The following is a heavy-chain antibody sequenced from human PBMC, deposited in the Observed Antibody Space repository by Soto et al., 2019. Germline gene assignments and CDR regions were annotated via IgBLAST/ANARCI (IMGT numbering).Heavy chain of an antibody. Sequence: GALRLPCPASGVSLSSYDRSWVRQAPGKGLEWVSTISGRGGRAYYADSVKGRFTISRDNSKNALYLQLNSLRAEDTAVYYCAKDRSQGAVAGTSDFDYWGQGAVVPVS. CDR1: GVSLSSYD. CDR3: AKDRSQGAVAGTSDFDY. D-gene: IGHD6-19*01. CDR2: ISGRGGRA. V-gene: IGHV3-23*01. J-gene: IGHJ4*02.